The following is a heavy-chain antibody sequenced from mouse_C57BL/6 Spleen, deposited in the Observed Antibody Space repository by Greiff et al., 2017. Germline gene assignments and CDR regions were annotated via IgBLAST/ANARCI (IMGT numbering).Heavy chain of an antibody. J-gene: IGHJ3*01. CDR2: INPNNGGT. CDR3: ARAYYYGSSYETWFAY. V-gene: IGHV1-22*01. D-gene: IGHD1-1*01. CDR1: GYTFTDYN. Sequence: EVKVVESGPELVKPGASVKMSCKASGYTFTDYNMHWVKQGHGKSLEWIGYINPNNGGTSYNQKFKGKATLTVHKSSSTAYMELRSLTSEDSAVYYCARAYYYGSSYETWFAYWGQGTLVTVSA.